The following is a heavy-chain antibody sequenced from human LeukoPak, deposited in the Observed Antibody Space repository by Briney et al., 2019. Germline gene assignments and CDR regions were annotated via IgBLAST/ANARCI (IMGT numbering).Heavy chain of an antibody. CDR3: ARGVRRLWFGEPTGAFDI. V-gene: IGHV3-74*01. D-gene: IGHD3-10*01. CDR2: INTNGSPT. Sequence: GGSLRLSCAASGFTFSSYWMHWVRQAPGKGLVWVSRINTNGSPTQYADSVKGRFTISRDNAKNSLYLQMNSLRAEDTAVYYCARGVRRLWFGEPTGAFDIWGQGTMVTVSS. J-gene: IGHJ3*02. CDR1: GFTFSSYW.